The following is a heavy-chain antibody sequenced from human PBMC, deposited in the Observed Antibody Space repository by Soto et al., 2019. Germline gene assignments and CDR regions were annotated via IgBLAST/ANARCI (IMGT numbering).Heavy chain of an antibody. CDR2: ISSSSSYI. D-gene: IGHD6-13*01. J-gene: IGHJ6*02. CDR1: GVTFSSYS. Sequence: XGSLRLSCSASGVTFSSYSMNWVRQAPGKGLEWVSSISSSSSYIYYADSVKGRFTISRDNAKNSLYLQMNSLRAEDTAVYYCARSDSSSWYRGNMDVWGQGTTATVSS. CDR3: ARSDSSSWYRGNMDV. V-gene: IGHV3-21*01.